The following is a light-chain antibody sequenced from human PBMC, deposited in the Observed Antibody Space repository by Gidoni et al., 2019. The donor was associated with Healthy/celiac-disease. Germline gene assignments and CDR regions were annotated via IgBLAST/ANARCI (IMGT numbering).Light chain of an antibody. Sequence: EIVLTQSPATLSLSPGERATLSCRASQSVSSYLAWYQQKPGQAPRLLIYDASNRASGIPARFSGSGSGTDFPLTISSLEPEDFAVYYCQQRSNWPPGTFXQXTKVEIK. J-gene: IGKJ1*01. CDR1: QSVSSY. CDR3: QQRSNWPPGT. V-gene: IGKV3-11*01. CDR2: DAS.